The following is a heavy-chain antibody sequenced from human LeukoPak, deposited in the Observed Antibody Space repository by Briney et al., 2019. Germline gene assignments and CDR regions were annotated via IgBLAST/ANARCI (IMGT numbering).Heavy chain of an antibody. Sequence: GGSLRLSCSASGFTFSSYAMHWVRQAPGKGLEYVSAISSNGGSTYYADSVKGRLTISRDNSKNTLYLQMSSLRAEDTAVYYCVTRQNYYGSGSSFDYWGQGTLVTVSS. D-gene: IGHD3-10*01. CDR2: ISSNGGST. CDR3: VTRQNYYGSGSSFDY. J-gene: IGHJ4*02. V-gene: IGHV3-64D*06. CDR1: GFTFSSYA.